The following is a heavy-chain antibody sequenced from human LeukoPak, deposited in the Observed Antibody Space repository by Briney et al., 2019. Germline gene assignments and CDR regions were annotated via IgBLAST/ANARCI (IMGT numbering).Heavy chain of an antibody. CDR3: ATSITMVRGVIGGNWFDP. CDR2: IYFDGST. CDR1: GGSIDTYNYY. Sequence: SETLSLTCTISGGSIDTYNYYWGWIRQPPGKGLEWIGSIYFDGSTYYNPSLKSRVTISVDTSKNQFSLKLSSVTAADTAVYYCATSITMVRGVIGGNWFDPWGQGTLVTVSS. D-gene: IGHD3-10*01. V-gene: IGHV4-39*07. J-gene: IGHJ5*02.